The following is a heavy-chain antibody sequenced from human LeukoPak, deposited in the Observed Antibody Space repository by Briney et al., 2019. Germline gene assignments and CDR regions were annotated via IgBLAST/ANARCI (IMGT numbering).Heavy chain of an antibody. J-gene: IGHJ4*02. CDR3: GRGPYCSGATCYSQYFDY. CDR2: ISADNGDT. CDR1: GYTFITYG. V-gene: IGHV1-18*01. D-gene: IGHD2-15*01. Sequence: ASVKVSCKASGYTFITYGISWVRQAPGQGLEWMGWISADNGDTRYSQKLQGRVTMTTDTSTSTAYIELRSLRSDDAAVYYCGRGPYCSGATCYSQYFDYWGQGTLVTVSS.